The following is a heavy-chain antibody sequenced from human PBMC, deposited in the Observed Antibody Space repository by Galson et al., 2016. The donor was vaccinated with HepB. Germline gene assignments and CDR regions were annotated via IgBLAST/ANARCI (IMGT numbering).Heavy chain of an antibody. CDR1: GGSISSTSYY. Sequence: SETLSLTCTVSGGSISSTSYYWGWIRQPPGKGLEWIGSIYFSGSTYFNPSLKSRVTISVDTSKNQFSLKLSSVTATDTAVYYCASHGPKVRSWWGKWFDPWGQGTLVTVSS. CDR3: ASHGPKVRSWWGKWFDP. J-gene: IGHJ5*02. D-gene: IGHD6-13*01. CDR2: IYFSGST. V-gene: IGHV4-39*01.